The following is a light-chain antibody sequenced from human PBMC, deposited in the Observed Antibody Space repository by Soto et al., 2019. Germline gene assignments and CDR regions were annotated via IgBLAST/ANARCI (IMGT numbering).Light chain of an antibody. CDR2: LNSDGSH. J-gene: IGLJ2*01. Sequence: QLVLTQSPSASASLGASVKLTCTLSSGHSNYAIAWHQQQSEKGPRYLMKLNSDGSHSKGDGIPDRFSGSSSGAERYLTISSLQSEDEADYCCHTWGSGIVVFGGGTKLTVL. CDR3: HTWGSGIVV. V-gene: IGLV4-69*01. CDR1: SGHSNYA.